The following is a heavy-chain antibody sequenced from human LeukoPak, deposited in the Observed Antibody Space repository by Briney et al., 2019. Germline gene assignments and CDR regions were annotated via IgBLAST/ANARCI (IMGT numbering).Heavy chain of an antibody. V-gene: IGHV3-48*01. CDR3: VARYCSSTSCYKDY. CDR2: ISSSSSTI. CDR1: GFTFNSYS. D-gene: IGHD2-2*02. J-gene: IGHJ4*02. Sequence: GGSLRLSCAASGFTFNSYSMNWVRQAPGEGLEWVSYISSSSSTIYYADSVKGRFTISRDNSKNTLYLQMNSLRAEDTAVYYCVARYCSSTSCYKDYWGQGTLVTVSS.